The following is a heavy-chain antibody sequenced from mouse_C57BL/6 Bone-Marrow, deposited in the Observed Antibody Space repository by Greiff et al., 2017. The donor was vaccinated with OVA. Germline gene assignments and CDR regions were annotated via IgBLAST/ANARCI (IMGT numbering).Heavy chain of an antibody. CDR2: INPYNGGT. CDR3: AGGLYDGAY. J-gene: IGHJ3*01. Sequence: EVQLVESGPVLVKPGASVKMSCKASGYTFTDYYMNWVNQSHGKSLEWIGVINPYNGGTSYNQKFKGKATLTVDKSSSTAYMELNSLTSEDSAVYYCAGGLYDGAYWGQGTLVTVSA. D-gene: IGHD2-12*01. CDR1: GYTFTDYY. V-gene: IGHV1-19*01.